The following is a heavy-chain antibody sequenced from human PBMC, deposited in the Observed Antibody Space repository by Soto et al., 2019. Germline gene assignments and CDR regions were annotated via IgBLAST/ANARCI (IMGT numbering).Heavy chain of an antibody. CDR2: IYYSGST. CDR1: GGSISSGGYY. J-gene: IGHJ5*02. Sequence: QVQLQELGPGLVKPSQTLSLTCTVSGGSISSGGYYWSWIRQHPGKGLEWIGYIYYSGSTYYNPSLKSRVTISVDTSKNQFSLKLSSVTAADTAVYYCARSLSGSYSPFSYNWFDPWGQGTLVTVSS. CDR3: ARSLSGSYSPFSYNWFDP. D-gene: IGHD3-10*01. V-gene: IGHV4-31*03.